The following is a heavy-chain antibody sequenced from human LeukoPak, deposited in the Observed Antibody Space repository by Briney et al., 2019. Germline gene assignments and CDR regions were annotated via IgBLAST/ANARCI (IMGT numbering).Heavy chain of an antibody. CDR3: ARTNIVATILAGWYFDL. D-gene: IGHD5-12*01. Sequence: PSETLSLTCTVSGGSISSYQWSWIRQPAGKGLEWIGRIFASGSTNYNPSLKSRVTMSVDTSKNQFSLQLNSVTPEDTAVYYCARTNIVATILAGWYFDLWGRGTLVTVSS. CDR2: IFASGST. J-gene: IGHJ2*01. V-gene: IGHV4-4*07. CDR1: GGSISSYQ.